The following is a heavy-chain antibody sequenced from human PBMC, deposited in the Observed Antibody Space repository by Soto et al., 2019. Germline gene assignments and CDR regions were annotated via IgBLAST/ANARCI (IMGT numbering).Heavy chain of an antibody. CDR2: INPNSGGT. J-gene: IGHJ5*02. V-gene: IGHV1-2*04. CDR1: GYTFTGYY. CDR3: ARARPITGTTAGFDP. D-gene: IGHD1-7*01. Sequence: QVQLVQSGAEVKKPGASVKVSCKASGYTFTGYYMHWVRQAPGQGLEWMGWINPNSGGTNYAQKFQGWVTMTRDTSISTAYMELSRLRSDDTAVYYCARARPITGTTAGFDPWGQGTLVTVSS.